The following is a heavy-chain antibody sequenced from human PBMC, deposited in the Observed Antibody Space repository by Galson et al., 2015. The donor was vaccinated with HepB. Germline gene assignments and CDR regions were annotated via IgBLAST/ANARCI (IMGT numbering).Heavy chain of an antibody. CDR1: GYTFTSYA. Sequence: SVKVSCKASGYTFTSYAMHWVRQAPGQRLEWMGWINAGNGNTKYSQKFQGRVTITRDTSASTAYMELSSLRSEDTAVYYCARIGLLGSSGYYYFDYWGQGTLVTVSS. CDR2: INAGNGNT. V-gene: IGHV1-3*01. J-gene: IGHJ4*02. D-gene: IGHD3-22*01. CDR3: ARIGLLGSSGYYYFDY.